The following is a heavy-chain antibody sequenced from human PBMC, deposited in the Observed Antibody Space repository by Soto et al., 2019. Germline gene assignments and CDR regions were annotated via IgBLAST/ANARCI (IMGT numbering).Heavy chain of an antibody. V-gene: IGHV4-59*08. CDR2: IYYSGST. CDR1: GFSISSYY. CDR3: ARLVCSGGSCYSFYFDY. J-gene: IGHJ4*02. D-gene: IGHD2-15*01. Sequence: SETLSLTCTVSGFSISSYYWSWIRQPPGKGLEWIGYIYYSGSTNYNPSLKSRVTISVDTSKNQFSLKLSSVTAADTAVYYCARLVCSGGSCYSFYFDYWGQGTLVTVSS.